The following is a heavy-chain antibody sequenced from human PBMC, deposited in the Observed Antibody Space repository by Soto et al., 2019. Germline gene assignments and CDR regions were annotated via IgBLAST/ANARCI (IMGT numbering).Heavy chain of an antibody. Sequence: GGSLRLSCAVSGFTFTNNWIHWVRQAPGKGLLWVSRLTGGTATGYADSVRGRFTISGDAAKSTLYLQMNDLRAEDTAVYYCTTVFDYWGRGTLVTVS. CDR2: LTGGTAT. CDR3: TTVFDY. D-gene: IGHD1-1*01. V-gene: IGHV3-74*01. CDR1: GFTFTNNW. J-gene: IGHJ4*02.